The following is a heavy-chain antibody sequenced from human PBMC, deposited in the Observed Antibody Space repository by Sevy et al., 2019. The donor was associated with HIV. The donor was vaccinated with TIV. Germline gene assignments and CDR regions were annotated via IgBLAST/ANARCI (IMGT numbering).Heavy chain of an antibody. CDR1: GFTFSSYD. V-gene: IGHV3-13*01. J-gene: IGHJ6*03. D-gene: IGHD6-6*01. CDR2: IGTAGDT. Sequence: GGSLRLSCAASGFTFSSYDMHWVRQATGKGLEWVSAIGTAGDTYYPGSVKGRFTISRENAKNSLYLQMNSLRAGDTAVYYCARVQGSIAARFYYYYYMDVWGKWTTVTVSS. CDR3: ARVQGSIAARFYYYYYMDV.